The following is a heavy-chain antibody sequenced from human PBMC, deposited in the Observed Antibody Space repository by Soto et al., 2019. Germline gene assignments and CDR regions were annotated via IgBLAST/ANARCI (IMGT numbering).Heavy chain of an antibody. V-gene: IGHV4-30-4*01. J-gene: IGHJ4*02. D-gene: IGHD2-21*02. CDR1: GGSISSGDYY. CDR2: VYYSGST. CDR3: ARTLAYCGGDCYSEADY. Sequence: QVQLQESGPGLVKPSQTLSLTCTVSGGSISSGDYYWSWIRQPPGKGLEWIGYVYYSGSTYYNPSLKCRVTISVDPSMNQFSLKLSSVTAADTAVYYCARTLAYCGGDCYSEADYWGQGTLVTVSS.